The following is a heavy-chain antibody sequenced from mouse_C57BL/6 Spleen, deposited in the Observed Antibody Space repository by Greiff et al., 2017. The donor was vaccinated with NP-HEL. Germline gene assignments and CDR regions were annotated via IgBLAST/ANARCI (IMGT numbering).Heavy chain of an antibody. CDR3: SDYGHAIDY. Sequence: QVQLQQSGAELVRPGASVTLSCKASGYTFTDYEMHWVKQTPVHGLEWIGAIDPETGGTAYNQKFKGKAILTADKSYSTAYLELRSVRYEGAGVYYCSDYGHAIDYWGQGTSVTVSS. D-gene: IGHD1-2*01. CDR1: GYTFTDYE. V-gene: IGHV1-15*01. CDR2: IDPETGGT. J-gene: IGHJ4*01.